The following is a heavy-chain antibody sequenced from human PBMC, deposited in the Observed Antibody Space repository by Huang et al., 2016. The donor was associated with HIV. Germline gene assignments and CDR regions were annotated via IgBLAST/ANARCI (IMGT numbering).Heavy chain of an antibody. CDR2: IQYDGTKK. CDR1: GFTFSSYG. J-gene: IGHJ4*02. D-gene: IGHD2-15*01. Sequence: QVQLVESGGGVVQPGGSLRLSCATSGFTFSSYGMHWVRQATGLGLEGVAFIQYDGTKKYYADSVKGRFNISRDNSKNMLHLQMNNLRVEDTAAYFCAKVTLGFDYWGQGTWVTVSS. V-gene: IGHV3-30*02. CDR3: AKVTLGFDY.